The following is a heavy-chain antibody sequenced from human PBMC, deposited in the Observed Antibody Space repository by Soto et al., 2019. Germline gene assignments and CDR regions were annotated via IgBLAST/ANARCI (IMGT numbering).Heavy chain of an antibody. CDR2: IWSDGSNK. V-gene: IGHV3-33*01. CDR1: GFTFGNSG. J-gene: IGHJ4*02. Sequence: GGSLRLSCAASGFTFGNSGMHWVRQAPGKGLEWVAVIWSDGSNKNYADSVKGRFTISRDNSKNTLYLQMDSLRVEDTAVYYCARDLGSSPFDSWGQGALVTVSS. D-gene: IGHD6-13*01. CDR3: ARDLGSSPFDS.